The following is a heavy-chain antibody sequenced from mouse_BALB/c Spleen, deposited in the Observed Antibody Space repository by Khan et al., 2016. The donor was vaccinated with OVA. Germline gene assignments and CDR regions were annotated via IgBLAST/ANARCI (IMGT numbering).Heavy chain of an antibody. D-gene: IGHD2-4*01. V-gene: IGHV2-2*02. CDR2: IWSAGST. Sequence: QMQLEESGPGLVQPSQSLSITCTVSGFSLNNYSVHWVRQSPGKGLEWLGVIWSAGSTDYNAAFISRLTISKDNSRSQVFFKMNSLQPNDTAIYSCARRGYDYGRGALFAYWGQGTLVTVSA. J-gene: IGHJ3*01. CDR1: GFSLNNYS. CDR3: ARRGYDYGRGALFAY.